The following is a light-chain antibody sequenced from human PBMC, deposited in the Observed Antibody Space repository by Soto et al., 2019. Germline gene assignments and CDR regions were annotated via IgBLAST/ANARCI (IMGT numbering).Light chain of an antibody. J-gene: IGKJ1*01. Sequence: IVMTQSPATLSVSPGERAALSSRASQSISSSYLAWYQQKPGQAPRLLIYGAYSRASGIPDRFSGSGSGTDFTLTISRLEPEDLAVYYCQQYDNSVWTFGQGTKVDI. CDR1: QSISSSY. CDR2: GAY. CDR3: QQYDNSVWT. V-gene: IGKV3-20*01.